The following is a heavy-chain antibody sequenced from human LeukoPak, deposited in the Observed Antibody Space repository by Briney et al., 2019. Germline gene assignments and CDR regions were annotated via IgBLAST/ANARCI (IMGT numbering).Heavy chain of an antibody. D-gene: IGHD2-2*01. CDR3: ARGYCSSNSCAFDY. CDR2: ISGSSNTI. J-gene: IGHJ4*02. V-gene: IGHV3-48*02. CDR1: GFTFSSYI. Sequence: PGGSLRLSCAASGFTFSSYIMNWVRQAPGEGLEWVSSISGSSNTIYYADSVKGRFTISRDTAKNSLYLQMNSLRDEDSAVYYCARGYCSSNSCAFDYWGQGTLVTVSS.